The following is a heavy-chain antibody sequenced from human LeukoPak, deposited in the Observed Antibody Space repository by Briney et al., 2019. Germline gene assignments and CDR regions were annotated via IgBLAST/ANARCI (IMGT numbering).Heavy chain of an antibody. CDR3: AKSGILYSYYMDV. J-gene: IGHJ6*03. D-gene: IGHD1-14*01. V-gene: IGHV3-23*01. CDR1: GLTFGSHG. Sequence: PGGSLRLSCAASGLTFGSHGMSWVRQAPGKGLEWVSTISGSGGTTYYPDSVKGRFTVSRDNSKDTLYLQMNSLRVDDTAIYSCAKSGILYSYYMDVWGKGTTVTVSS. CDR2: ISGSGGTT.